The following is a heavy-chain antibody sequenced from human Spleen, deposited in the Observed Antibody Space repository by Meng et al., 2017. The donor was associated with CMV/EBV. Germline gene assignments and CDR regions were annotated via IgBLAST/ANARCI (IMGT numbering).Heavy chain of an antibody. D-gene: IGHD1-7*01. CDR3: AKDNWNYRSYFDY. CDR2: ISSRSTTI. Sequence: GGSLRLSCAASGFTFSSYSINWVRQAPGKGLEWVSYISSRSTTIHYADSVKGRFTVSRDNAKKSLYLQMNSLRAEDTAVYYCAKDNWNYRSYFDYWGQGTLVTVSS. J-gene: IGHJ4*02. V-gene: IGHV3-48*04. CDR1: GFTFSSYS.